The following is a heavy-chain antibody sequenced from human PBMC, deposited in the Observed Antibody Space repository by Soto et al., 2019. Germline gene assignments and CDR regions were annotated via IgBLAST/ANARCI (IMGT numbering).Heavy chain of an antibody. CDR1: GFTFSTYA. CDR3: ASERLGSGWSYHFAY. V-gene: IGHV3-23*01. CDR2: ISVSGTST. Sequence: EVQLLESGGGLVQPGGSLRLSCAASGFTFSTYAMGWVRQAPGKGLEWVSSISVSGTSTYYAESVKGRFTISRDNSKNTLYLQMNSLRGDDTAVYYCASERLGSGWSYHFAYWGQGTLVTVSS. D-gene: IGHD6-19*01. J-gene: IGHJ4*02.